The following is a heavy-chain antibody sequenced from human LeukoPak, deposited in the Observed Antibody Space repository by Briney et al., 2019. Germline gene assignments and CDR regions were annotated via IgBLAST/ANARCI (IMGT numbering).Heavy chain of an antibody. CDR1: EFTFSSYW. Sequence: GGSLRLSCAASEFTFSSYWMSWVRQAPGKGLEWVANIKQDGSEKYYVDSVKGRFTISRDNAKNSLYLQMNSLRAEDTAVYYCAREQDYGITNWFDPWGQGTLVTVSS. J-gene: IGHJ5*02. D-gene: IGHD4-17*01. CDR3: AREQDYGITNWFDP. V-gene: IGHV3-7*01. CDR2: IKQDGSEK.